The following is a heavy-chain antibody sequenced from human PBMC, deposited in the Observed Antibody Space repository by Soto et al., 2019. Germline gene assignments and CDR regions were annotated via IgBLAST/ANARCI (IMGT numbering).Heavy chain of an antibody. CDR1: GGSISSGGYY. CDR3: ARVGPLSSGWHDACDI. J-gene: IGHJ3*02. Sequence: SETLSLTCTVSGGSISSGGYYWSWIRQHPGKGLEWIGYIYYSGSTYYNPSLKSRVTISEDTSKNQFSLNLSSVTAADTAVYYCARVGPLSSGWHDACDIWGQGTMGTVSS. D-gene: IGHD6-19*01. V-gene: IGHV4-31*03. CDR2: IYYSGST.